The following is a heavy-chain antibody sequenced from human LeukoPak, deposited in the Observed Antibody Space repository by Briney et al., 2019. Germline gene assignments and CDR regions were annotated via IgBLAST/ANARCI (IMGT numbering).Heavy chain of an antibody. D-gene: IGHD1-1*01. Sequence: GGSLRLSCAASGFTFSSYWMSWVRRAPGKGLEWVANIKQDGSEKYYVDSVKGRFTISRDNAKNSLYLQMNSLRAEDTAVYYCAREPANWNDASHFDYWGQGTLVTVSS. CDR2: IKQDGSEK. V-gene: IGHV3-7*01. CDR1: GFTFSSYW. CDR3: AREPANWNDASHFDY. J-gene: IGHJ4*02.